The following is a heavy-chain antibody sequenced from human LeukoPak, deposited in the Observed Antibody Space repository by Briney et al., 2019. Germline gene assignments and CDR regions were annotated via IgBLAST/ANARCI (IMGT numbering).Heavy chain of an antibody. D-gene: IGHD6-6*01. CDR1: GGSFSGYY. CDR2: INHSGST. V-gene: IGHV4-34*01. CDR3: ARGRGLWYSSSSPHYFDY. Sequence: SETLSLTCAVYGGSFSGYYWSWIRQPPGKGLEWIGEINHSGSTNYNPSLKSRVTISVDTSKNRFSLKLSSVTAADTAVYYCARGRGLWYSSSSPHYFDYWGQGTLVTVSS. J-gene: IGHJ4*02.